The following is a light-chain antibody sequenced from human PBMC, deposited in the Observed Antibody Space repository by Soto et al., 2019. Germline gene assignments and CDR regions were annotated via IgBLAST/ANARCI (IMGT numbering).Light chain of an antibody. V-gene: IGKV3-20*01. CDR2: GAS. Sequence: EIVLTQSPGTLSLSPGERATLSCRASQSVSSSYLAWYQQKPGQAPRLLIYGASSRATGIPVRFSGSGSGTDFTLTISRLEPEDFAVYYCQQYGTSSWAFGHGTKLDIK. CDR3: QQYGTSSWA. CDR1: QSVSSSY. J-gene: IGKJ1*01.